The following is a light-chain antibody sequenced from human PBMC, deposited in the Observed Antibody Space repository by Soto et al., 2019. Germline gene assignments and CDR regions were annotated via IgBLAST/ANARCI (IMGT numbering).Light chain of an antibody. J-gene: IGKJ4*01. CDR1: QSVSSC. V-gene: IGKV3-15*01. CDR2: SAS. Sequence: ILTTQPPAVLSGYPGDKVTLSRRASQSVSSCVAWYQQKPGKAPRLLIYSASSRETGVPARFRGSGSGTEFTLTISSRQAQDFAAYYCHQYNTFSPLPFGGGTKVDIK. CDR3: HQYNTFSPLP.